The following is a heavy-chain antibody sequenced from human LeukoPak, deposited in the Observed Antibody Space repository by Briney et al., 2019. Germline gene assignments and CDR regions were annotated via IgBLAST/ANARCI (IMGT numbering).Heavy chain of an antibody. D-gene: IGHD6-19*01. CDR2: IWYDGSKA. CDR1: GFTFSHFG. V-gene: IGHV3-33*06. CDR3: AKDGGIAVAGTIDY. Sequence: HPGKSLRLSCAASGFTFSHFGMHWVRQAPGKGLEWVAVIWYDGSKAEYADSVKGRFTVSKDDSKSTVYLQMSSLRAEDTAVYFCAKDGGIAVAGTIDYWGQGTLVTVSS. J-gene: IGHJ4*02.